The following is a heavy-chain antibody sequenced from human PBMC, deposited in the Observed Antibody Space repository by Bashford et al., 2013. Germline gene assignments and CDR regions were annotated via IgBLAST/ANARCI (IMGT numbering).Heavy chain of an antibody. CDR2: VSSSGFYI. D-gene: IGHD1-1*01. CDR3: ARESTGTIDY. CDR1: GFTFRSYT. V-gene: IGHV3-21*01. J-gene: IGHJ4*02. Sequence: GGSLRLSCTASGFTFRSYTMNWVRQAPGKGLEWVSSVSSSGFYIYYAESVKGRFTTSRDNAKNSLYLQMNSLTAEDTGVYYCARESTGTIDYWGQGTLVTVSS.